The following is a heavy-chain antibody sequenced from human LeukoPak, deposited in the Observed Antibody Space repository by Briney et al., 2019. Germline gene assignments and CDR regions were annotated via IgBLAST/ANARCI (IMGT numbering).Heavy chain of an antibody. Sequence: AGGSLRLSCAASGFTFSSYAMSWVRQAPRKGLEWVSYISGSGGSTYYADSVKGRFTISRDNSQHTLFVQMNSLRAEDTAVYYCARVGGSRTKYSSSSLDPWGHGTLVTASS. CDR1: GFTFSSYA. V-gene: IGHV3-23*01. J-gene: IGHJ5*02. D-gene: IGHD6-13*01. CDR3: ARVGGSRTKYSSSSLDP. CDR2: ISGSGGST.